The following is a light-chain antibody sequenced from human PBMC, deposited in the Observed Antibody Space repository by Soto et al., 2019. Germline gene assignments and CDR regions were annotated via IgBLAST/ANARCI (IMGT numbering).Light chain of an antibody. CDR1: QSVSSN. J-gene: IGKJ1*01. CDR3: QQYHNWPRT. CDR2: DAS. V-gene: IGKV3-15*01. Sequence: EIVMTQSPATLSVSPGERATLSCRASQSVSSNLAWFQQKPGQAPRLLIFDASTRTTGIPARFSGSGSGTEFTLTISSLQSEDFAVYYCQQYHNWPRTFGQGTNVDIK.